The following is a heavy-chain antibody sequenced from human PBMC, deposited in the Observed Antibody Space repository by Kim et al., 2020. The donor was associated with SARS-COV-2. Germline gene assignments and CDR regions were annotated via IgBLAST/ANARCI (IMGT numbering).Heavy chain of an antibody. CDR3: ARDEITTWYQEF. CDR2: INKDSKSI. J-gene: IGHJ4*02. Sequence: GGSLRLSCEASGFTFSSYSMNWVRQAPGKGLEWVTYINKDSKSIYYGDSVKGRFTISRDNAKNSLYLQMDSLRVDDTAVYYCARDEITTWYQEFWGQGTL. V-gene: IGHV3-48*04. D-gene: IGHD2-2*01. CDR1: GFTFSSYS.